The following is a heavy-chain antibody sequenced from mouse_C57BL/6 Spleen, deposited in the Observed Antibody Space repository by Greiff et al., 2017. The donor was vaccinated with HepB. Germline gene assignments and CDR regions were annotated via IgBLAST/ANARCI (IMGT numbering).Heavy chain of an antibody. CDR3: SRSTLFAY. Sequence: EVQGVESGGGLVKPGGSLKLSCAASGFTFSSYAMSWVRQTPEKRLEWVATISDGGSYTYYPDNVKGRFTISRDNAKNNLYLQMSHLKFEDTAMYYCSRSTLFAYWGQGTLVTVSA. D-gene: IGHD4-1*02. V-gene: IGHV5-4*01. J-gene: IGHJ3*01. CDR2: ISDGGSYT. CDR1: GFTFSSYA.